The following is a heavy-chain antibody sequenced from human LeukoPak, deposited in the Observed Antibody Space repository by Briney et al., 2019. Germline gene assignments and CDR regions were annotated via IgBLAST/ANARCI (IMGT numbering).Heavy chain of an antibody. CDR2: INHSGST. Sequence: KSSETLSLTCAVYGGSFSGYYWSWIRQPPGKGLEWIGEINHSGSTNYNPSLKSRVTISVDTSKNQFSLKLSSVTAADTAVYYCAGTRRTRFNRYYYYYMDVWGKGTTVTISS. D-gene: IGHD1-14*01. CDR3: AGTRRTRFNRYYYYYMDV. V-gene: IGHV4-34*01. J-gene: IGHJ6*03. CDR1: GGSFSGYY.